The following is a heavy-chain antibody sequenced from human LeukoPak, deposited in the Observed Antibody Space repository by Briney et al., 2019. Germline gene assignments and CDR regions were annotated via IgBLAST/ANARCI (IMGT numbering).Heavy chain of an antibody. D-gene: IGHD2-21*02. V-gene: IGHV1-69*13. CDR1: GYTFTNYG. CDR3: TTRSCGAGACSSSFYYYGLHF. J-gene: IGHJ4*03. Sequence: GASVKVSCKASGYTFTNYGISWVRQAPGQGLEWMGGIIPIFGTANYAQKFQGRVTITADESTSTTYMELSSLKSEDTATYYCTTRSCGAGACSSSFYYYGLHFWGQGTPVFVSS. CDR2: IIPIFGTA.